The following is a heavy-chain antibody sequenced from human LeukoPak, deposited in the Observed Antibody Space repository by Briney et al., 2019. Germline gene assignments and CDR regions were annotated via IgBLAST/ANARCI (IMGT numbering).Heavy chain of an antibody. V-gene: IGHV1-18*01. CDR1: GYTFTSYG. CDR3: AXGVGGYDYRGTYYYYYYMDV. D-gene: IGHD5-12*01. J-gene: IGHJ6*03. CDR2: ISAYNGNT. Sequence: ASVKVSCKASGYTFTSYGISWVRQAPGQGLEWMGWISAYNGNTNYAQKLQGRVTMTTDTSTSTAYMELRSLRSDDTAVYYCAXGVGGYDYRGTYYYYYYMDVWGKGTTVTISS.